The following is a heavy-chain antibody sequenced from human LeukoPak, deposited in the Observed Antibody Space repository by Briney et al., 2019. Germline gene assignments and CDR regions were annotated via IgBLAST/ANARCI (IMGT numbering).Heavy chain of an antibody. D-gene: IGHD6-6*01. V-gene: IGHV3-30*02. Sequence: PGGSLRLSCAASGFTLSSYGMHWVRQAPGKGLEWVAFIRYDGTNEYYGDSVKGRFTISRDISKNTLYLQMNSLRAEDTAVYYCAKGLAARPEGFDYWGQGTLVTVSS. CDR3: AKGLAARPEGFDY. J-gene: IGHJ4*02. CDR2: IRYDGTNE. CDR1: GFTLSSYG.